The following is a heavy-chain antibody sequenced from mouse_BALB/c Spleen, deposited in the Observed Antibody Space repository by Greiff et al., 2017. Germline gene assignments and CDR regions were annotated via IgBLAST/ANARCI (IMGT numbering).Heavy chain of an antibody. D-gene: IGHD1-1*01. J-gene: IGHJ2*01. CDR3: ARHYYGSSYLLDY. V-gene: IGHV5-15*02. CDR2: ISNLAYSI. Sequence: EVQRVESGGGLVQPGGSRKLSCAASGFTFSDYGMAWVRQAPGKGPEWVAFISNLAYSIYYADTVTGRFTISRENAKNTLYLEMSSLRSEDTAMYDCARHYYGSSYLLDYWGQGTTLTVSS. CDR1: GFTFSDYG.